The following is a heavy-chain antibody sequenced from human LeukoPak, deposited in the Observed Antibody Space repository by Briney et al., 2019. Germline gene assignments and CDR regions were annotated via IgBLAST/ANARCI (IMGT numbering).Heavy chain of an antibody. CDR2: ISGSGGST. CDR1: GFTFSSYA. Sequence: PGGSLRLSCAASGFTFSSYAMSWVRQAPGKGLEWVSAISGSGGSTYYADSVKGRFTISRDNSKNTLYLQMNSLRAEDTAVYYCAKDSRRRITIFGVVPYYFDYWGQGTLVTVSS. CDR3: AKDSRRRITIFGVVPYYFDY. J-gene: IGHJ4*02. V-gene: IGHV3-23*01. D-gene: IGHD3-3*01.